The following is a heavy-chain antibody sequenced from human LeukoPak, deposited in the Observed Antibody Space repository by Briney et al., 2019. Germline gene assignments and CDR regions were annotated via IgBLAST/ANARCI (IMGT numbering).Heavy chain of an antibody. D-gene: IGHD2-8*01. V-gene: IGHV4-39*01. CDR2: IYYSGST. CDR3: ASPGPSSLYGGAFDI. CDR1: GGSISSSSYY. Sequence: SETLSLTCTVSGGSISSSSYYWGWLRPPPGQGLEWIGSIYYSGSTYYNPSLKRRVTISVDTSKNQFSLKLSSVTAADTAVYYCASPGPSSLYGGAFDIWGQGTMVTVSS. J-gene: IGHJ3*02.